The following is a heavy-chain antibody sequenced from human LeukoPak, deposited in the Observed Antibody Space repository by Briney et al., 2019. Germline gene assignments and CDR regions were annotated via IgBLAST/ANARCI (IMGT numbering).Heavy chain of an antibody. J-gene: IGHJ6*02. V-gene: IGHV1-8*01. D-gene: IGHD2-15*01. CDR3: ARGYCSGGSCSGMDV. CDR2: MNPKSGNT. Sequence: ASVKVSCKASGYTFTSYDINWVRQATAQGLEWMGWMNPKSGNTGYAQKFQGRVTMTRNTSISPAYMELSSLRSEDPAVYYCARGYCSGGSCSGMDVWGQGTTVTVSS. CDR1: GYTFTSYD.